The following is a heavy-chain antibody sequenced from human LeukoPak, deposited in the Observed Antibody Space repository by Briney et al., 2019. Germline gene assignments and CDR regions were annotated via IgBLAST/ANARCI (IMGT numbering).Heavy chain of an antibody. CDR1: GGSISSGDYY. J-gene: IGHJ4*02. CDR3: ARAAGWNYLDY. D-gene: IGHD1-7*01. CDR2: IYYSGIT. V-gene: IGHV4-30-4*08. Sequence: SQTLSLTCTVSGGSISSGDYYWRWLRQPPGKGLEWIGYIYYSGITYYNPSLKSRVTISVDTSKNQFSLKLSSVTAADTAVYYCARAAGWNYLDYWGQGTLVTVSS.